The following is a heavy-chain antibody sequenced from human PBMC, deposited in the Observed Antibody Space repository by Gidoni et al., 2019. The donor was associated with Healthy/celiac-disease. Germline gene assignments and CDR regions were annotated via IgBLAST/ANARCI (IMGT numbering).Heavy chain of an antibody. CDR1: GCTFRSYA. V-gene: IGHV3-23*01. CDR3: AKGEPGDAFDI. J-gene: IGHJ3*02. Sequence: EVQLLESGGGLVQPEGSLSVSCAASGCTFRSYAMSWVRQAPGKGLAWVSAISGSGGSTYYADSVQGRFTISRDTSKNTLYLQMNSLRAEDTAVYYCAKGEPGDAFDIWGQGTMVTVSS. CDR2: ISGSGGST.